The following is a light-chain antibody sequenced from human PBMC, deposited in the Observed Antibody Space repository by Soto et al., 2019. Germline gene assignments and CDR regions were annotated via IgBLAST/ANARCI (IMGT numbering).Light chain of an antibody. CDR3: QSYDSSLSAGV. V-gene: IGLV1-40*01. Sequence: QSVLTQPPSVSGAPGQRVTTSCIGSISNIGAGYDVHWYQQLPGKAPKLLISGNNNRPSGVPDRFSGSKSGTSASLAIAGLQAEDEADYYCQSYDSSLSAGVFGGGTKLTV. CDR2: GNN. CDR1: ISNIGAGYD. J-gene: IGLJ3*02.